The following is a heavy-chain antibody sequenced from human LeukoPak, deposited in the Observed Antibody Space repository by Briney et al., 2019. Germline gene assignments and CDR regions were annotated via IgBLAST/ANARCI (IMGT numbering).Heavy chain of an antibody. V-gene: IGHV3-23*01. J-gene: IGHJ4*02. D-gene: IGHD5-12*01. CDR2: ISGSGGST. CDR3: AKRGYDGYECDY. CDR1: GFTFSSYA. Sequence: SGGSLRLSCAASGFTFSSYAMSWVRQAPGKGLEWVSAISGSGGSTYYADSVKGRFTISRDNSKNTLYLQMNSLRAEDTAVYYCAKRGYDGYECDYWGQGTLVTVSS.